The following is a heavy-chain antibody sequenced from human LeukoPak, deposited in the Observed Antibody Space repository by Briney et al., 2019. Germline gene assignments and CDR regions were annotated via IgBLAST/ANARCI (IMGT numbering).Heavy chain of an antibody. D-gene: IGHD3-10*01. V-gene: IGHV4-59*01. CDR2: IYYSGST. CDR3: ARDRYGSGDDNDDAFDI. CDR1: GGSISSYY. J-gene: IGHJ3*02. Sequence: RPSETLSLTCTVSGGSISSYYWSWIRQPPGKGLEWIGYIYYSGSTNYNPSLKSRVTTSVDTSKNQFSLKLSSVTAADTAVYYCARDRYGSGDDNDDAFDIWGQGTMVTVSS.